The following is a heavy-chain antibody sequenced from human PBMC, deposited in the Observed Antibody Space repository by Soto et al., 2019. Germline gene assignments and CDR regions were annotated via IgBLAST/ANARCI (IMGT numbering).Heavy chain of an antibody. CDR2: IIPIFGTA. CDR1: GCTFSSYA. CDR3: ARPPSTVTTLQPFDY. V-gene: IGHV1-69*13. D-gene: IGHD4-17*01. J-gene: IGHJ4*02. Sequence: SVKVSFKASGCTFSSYAISWVRQAPGQGLEWMGGIIPIFGTANYAQKFQGRVTITADESTSTAYMELSSLRSEDTAVYYCARPPSTVTTLQPFDYWGQGTLVTVSS.